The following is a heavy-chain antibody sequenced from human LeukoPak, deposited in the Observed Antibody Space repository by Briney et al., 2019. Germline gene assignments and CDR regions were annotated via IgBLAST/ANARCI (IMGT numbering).Heavy chain of an antibody. D-gene: IGHD3-16*01. CDR1: GGSFSNYF. Sequence: SETLSLTCAVYGGSFSNYFWTWIRQSPRKGLEWIGEINHAGNTNYNPSLKSRVTLSVDTSKNQFSLKVDAVTAADTAVYYCARVPPPGATAFGVVDSWGQGTLVTVSS. J-gene: IGHJ5*02. CDR2: INHAGNT. CDR3: ARVPPPGATAFGVVDS. V-gene: IGHV4-34*01.